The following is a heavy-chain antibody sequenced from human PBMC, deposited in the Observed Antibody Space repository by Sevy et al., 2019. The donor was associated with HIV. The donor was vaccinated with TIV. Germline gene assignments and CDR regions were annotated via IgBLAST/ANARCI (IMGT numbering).Heavy chain of an antibody. J-gene: IGHJ3*02. CDR3: ARDYYLI. Sequence: GGSLRLSCAASGFTFSSYAIHWVRQAPGKGLEWVAVISYDGSNKYYADSVKGRFTISRDNSKNTLYLQMNSLRAEDTAVYYCARDYYLIWGQGTMVTVSS. CDR1: GFTFSSYA. CDR2: ISYDGSNK. D-gene: IGHD3-22*01. V-gene: IGHV3-30-3*01.